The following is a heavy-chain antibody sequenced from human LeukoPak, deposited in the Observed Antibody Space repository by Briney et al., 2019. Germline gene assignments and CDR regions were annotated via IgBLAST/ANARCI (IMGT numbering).Heavy chain of an antibody. D-gene: IGHD1-7*01. J-gene: IGHJ4*02. CDR1: GYSFTSYC. CDR3: TWLARTTSPDFDY. CDR2: IDPSDSST. Sequence: GESLKISCKSFGYSFTSYCISWLRQMPGKGLEWMGRIDPSDSSTKYSPSFQGHVTFSSDKSISTAYLQWSSLQASDTAMYYCTWLARTTSPDFDYWGQGTLVTVSS. V-gene: IGHV5-10-1*01.